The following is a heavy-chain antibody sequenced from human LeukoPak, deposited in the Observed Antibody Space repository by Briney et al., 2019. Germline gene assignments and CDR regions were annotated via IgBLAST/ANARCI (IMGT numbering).Heavy chain of an antibody. CDR3: ARHATIEGVVPAAMINWFDP. Sequence: ASVKVSCKASGYTFTSYYMHWVRQAPGQGLEWMGIINPSGGSTSYAQKFQGRVTMTRDMSTSTVYMELSSLRSEDTAVYYCARHATIEGVVPAAMINWFDPWGQGTLVTVSS. V-gene: IGHV1-46*01. CDR2: INPSGGST. D-gene: IGHD2-2*01. CDR1: GYTFTSYY. J-gene: IGHJ5*02.